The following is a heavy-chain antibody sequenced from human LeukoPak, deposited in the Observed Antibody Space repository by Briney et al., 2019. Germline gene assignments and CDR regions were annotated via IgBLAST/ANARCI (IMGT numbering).Heavy chain of an antibody. Sequence: PGRSLRLSCAASGFTFSSYAMHWVRQAPGKGLEWVAVISYDGSNKYYADSVKGRFTISRDNAKNSLYLQMNSLRAEDTALYYCARHQDSSGWYGSDNWGQGTLVTVSS. J-gene: IGHJ4*02. CDR1: GFTFSSYA. CDR2: ISYDGSNK. V-gene: IGHV3-30-3*01. CDR3: ARHQDSSGWYGSDN. D-gene: IGHD6-19*01.